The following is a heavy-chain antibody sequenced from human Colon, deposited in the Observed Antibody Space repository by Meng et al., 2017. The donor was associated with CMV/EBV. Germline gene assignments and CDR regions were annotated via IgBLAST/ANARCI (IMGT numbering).Heavy chain of an antibody. CDR3: ARAQYTYGYWIFDY. Sequence: QLQESGPGLVKPSETLSLSCTVSGGSISSYYWSWIRQPAGKGLEWIGRIYPSGFPKYKPSLESRVTMSADTSKNQISLKLTSVTAADTAVYYCARAQYTYGYWIFDYWGQGTLVTVSS. J-gene: IGHJ4*02. D-gene: IGHD5-18*01. CDR2: IYPSGFP. CDR1: GGSISSYY. V-gene: IGHV4-4*07.